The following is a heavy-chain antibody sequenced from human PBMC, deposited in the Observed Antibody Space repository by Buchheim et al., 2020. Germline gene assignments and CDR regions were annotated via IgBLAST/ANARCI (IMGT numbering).Heavy chain of an antibody. CDR2: ISYDGSNK. CDR3: AREGSPSPGIVGAISSY. V-gene: IGHV3-30*04. Sequence: QVQLVESGGGVVQPGRSLRLSCAASGFTFSSYAMHWVRQAPGKGLEWVAVISYDGSNKYYADSVKGRFTISRANSKNTRYLQMNSLRAEDTAVYYCAREGSPSPGIVGAISSYWGQGTL. D-gene: IGHD1-26*01. CDR1: GFTFSSYA. J-gene: IGHJ4*02.